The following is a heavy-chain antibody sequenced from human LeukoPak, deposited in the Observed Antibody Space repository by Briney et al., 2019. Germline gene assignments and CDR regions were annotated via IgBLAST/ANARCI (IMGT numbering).Heavy chain of an antibody. CDR2: GGNSGGT. J-gene: IGHJ5*02. Sequence: PSETLSLTCAVYGGSLNGYYWSWIRQPPGKGLEWIGEGGNSGGTKFNPSLKSRVPISADTSKNQFSLKLSSVTAADTAVYYCAKNGQSGFSFDPWGQGTLVTVSS. CDR1: GGSLNGYY. CDR3: AKNGQSGFSFDP. D-gene: IGHD1-26*01. V-gene: IGHV4-34*01.